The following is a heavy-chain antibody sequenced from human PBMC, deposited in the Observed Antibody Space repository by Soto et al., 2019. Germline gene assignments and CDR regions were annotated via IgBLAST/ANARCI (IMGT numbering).Heavy chain of an antibody. CDR2: INQDGTVK. V-gene: IGHV3-7*01. CDR1: GFAFSTFW. Sequence: EVQLVESGGGLVQPGGSLRLSCAASGFAFSTFWMSWVRQAPGRGLEWLANINQDGTVKNYVDSVKGRFTIFRDNAKNSLNLQMSSLGADDTAVYYCATASRSVTGAWGQGTLVTVSS. J-gene: IGHJ5*02. CDR3: ATASRSVTGA. D-gene: IGHD3-10*01.